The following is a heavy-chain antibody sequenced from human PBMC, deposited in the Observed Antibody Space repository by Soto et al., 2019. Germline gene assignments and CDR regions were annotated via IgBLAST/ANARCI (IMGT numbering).Heavy chain of an antibody. V-gene: IGHV3-23*01. CDR2: ISGSGGGT. D-gene: IGHD2-15*01. J-gene: IGHJ6*02. Sequence: EVQLLESGGDLVQPGGSLRLSCAASGFTFSSYAMSWVRQAPGKGLDWVSAISGSGGGTYLADSVKGRFTISRDNSKNTLYLQMNSLRVEDTAVYYCAKFLRDCSGGSCYYYYGMDVWGQGTTVTVSS. CDR1: GFTFSSYA. CDR3: AKFLRDCSGGSCYYYYGMDV.